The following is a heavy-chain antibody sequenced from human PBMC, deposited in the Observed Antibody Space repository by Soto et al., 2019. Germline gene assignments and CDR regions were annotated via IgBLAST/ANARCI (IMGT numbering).Heavy chain of an antibody. V-gene: IGHV4-34*01. CDR3: ARIWASPNDY. J-gene: IGHJ4*02. CDR2: INHSGST. D-gene: IGHD2-2*01. Sequence: QVQLQQWGAGLLKPSETLSLTCAVYGGSFSGYYWSWIRQPPGKGLEWIGEINHSGSTNYNPSLKRRVTNPVEPSKNQFPLKLSSVTAAETAVYYCARIWASPNDYWGKGTLVTVSS. CDR1: GGSFSGYY.